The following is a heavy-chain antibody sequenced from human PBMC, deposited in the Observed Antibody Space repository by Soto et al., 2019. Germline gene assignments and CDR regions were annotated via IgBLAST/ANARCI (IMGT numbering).Heavy chain of an antibody. J-gene: IGHJ6*02. D-gene: IGHD3-10*01. CDR3: SRGLLWFGANLYGVDV. V-gene: IGHV3-21*01. CDR1: GFTFSTYS. CDR2: ITGSSNFI. Sequence: EVQLVESGGGLVKPGGSLRLSCAASGFTFSTYSMNWVRQAPGKGLEWVSSITGSSNFIYYADSVKGRFTISRDNAKNSLYLQINSMRAEDTAVEYCSRGLLWFGANLYGVDVWGQGTTVTVSS.